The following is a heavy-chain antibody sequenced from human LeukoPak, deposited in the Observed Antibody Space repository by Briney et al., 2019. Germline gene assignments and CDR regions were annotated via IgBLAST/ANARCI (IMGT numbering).Heavy chain of an antibody. J-gene: IGHJ3*02. CDR2: IYYSGST. CDR3: ARVNRYYAFDI. CDR1: VGSISTHY. D-gene: IGHD1-14*01. Sequence: SETLSLTCTVSVGSISTHYWSWIRQPPGKGLEWIGYIYYSGSTYYNPSLKSRVTISVDTSKNQFSLKLSSVTAADTAVYYCARVNRYYAFDIWGQGTMVTVSS. V-gene: IGHV4-59*08.